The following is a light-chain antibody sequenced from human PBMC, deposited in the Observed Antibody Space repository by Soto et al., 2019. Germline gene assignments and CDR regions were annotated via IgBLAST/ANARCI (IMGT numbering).Light chain of an antibody. J-gene: IGKJ1*01. V-gene: IGKV1-33*01. Sequence: DIQMTQSPSSLSASVGNRVTITCQASQDIATYLNWYQQKPGKAPNLLIYDASNLETGVPSRFSGGGSGTHFTFTISNLQPEDIATHYCQQYDHLPPTRTFGQGTKVEIE. CDR1: QDIATY. CDR3: QQYDHLPPTRT. CDR2: DAS.